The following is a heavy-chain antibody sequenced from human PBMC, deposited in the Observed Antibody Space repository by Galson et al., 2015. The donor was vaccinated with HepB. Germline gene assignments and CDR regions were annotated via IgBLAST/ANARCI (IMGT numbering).Heavy chain of an antibody. CDR2: ISPYNRDT. J-gene: IGHJ5*02. Sequence: SVKVSRKASGYTFSTYSITWVRQAPGQGLEWMGWISPYNRDTSYARKFQGRVTMTTDTFTSTAYMELRSLRSDDTAFYYCARGALVGVVGGSQNNWFAPWGQGTLVTVSS. CDR1: GYTFSTYS. D-gene: IGHD2-15*01. V-gene: IGHV1-18*01. CDR3: ARGALVGVVGGSQNNWFAP.